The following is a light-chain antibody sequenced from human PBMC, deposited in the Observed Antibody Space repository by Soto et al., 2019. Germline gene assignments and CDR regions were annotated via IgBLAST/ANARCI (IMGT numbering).Light chain of an antibody. CDR1: QSVSSSY. CDR3: QQRSSWPGT. J-gene: IGKJ4*01. Sequence: EIVLTQSPGTLSLSPGERATLSCRASQSVSSSYLAWYQQKPGQAPRLLIYDATNRAAGIPARFSGSGSGTDFTLRIVSLEPEDSAVYYCQQRSSWPGTFGGGTKVDIK. V-gene: IGKV3-11*01. CDR2: DAT.